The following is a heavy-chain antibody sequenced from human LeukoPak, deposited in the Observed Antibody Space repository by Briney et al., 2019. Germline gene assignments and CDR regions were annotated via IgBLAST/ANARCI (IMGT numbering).Heavy chain of an antibody. CDR1: GVTFSSYA. Sequence: GGSLRLSCAAAGVTFSSYAMSWGGQAQGKGVEGGSVIYSGGSTYYADSVKGRFTISRDNSKNTLYLQMNSLRAEDTAVYYCASTTPSGSYPQFDYWGQGTLVTVSS. CDR3: ASTTPSGSYPQFDY. D-gene: IGHD1-26*01. CDR2: IYSGGST. V-gene: IGHV3-53*01. J-gene: IGHJ4*02.